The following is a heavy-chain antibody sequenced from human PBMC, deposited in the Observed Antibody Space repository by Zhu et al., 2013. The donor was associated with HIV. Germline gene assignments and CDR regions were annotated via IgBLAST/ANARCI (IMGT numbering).Heavy chain of an antibody. CDR3: AREAPKDAWFDP. CDR2: IYPSGDRT. CDR1: GGTFSNYA. Sequence: QVQLVQSGAEVKKPGSSVKVSCKLSGGTFSNYAISWVRQAPGQGLEWVGVIYPSGDRTSYTQKFQGRVIITRDTSTNTVYMGLSSLTSDDTAVYYCAREAPKDAWFDPWGQGTLVTVSP. J-gene: IGHJ5*02. V-gene: IGHV1-46*01.